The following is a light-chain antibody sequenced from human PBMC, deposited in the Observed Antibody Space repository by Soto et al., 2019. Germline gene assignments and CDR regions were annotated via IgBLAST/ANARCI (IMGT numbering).Light chain of an antibody. CDR1: SSDVGGYNY. J-gene: IGLJ3*02. Sequence: QSVLTQPASVSGSPGQSITISCTGTSSDVGGYNYVSWFQQHPGKAPKLKIYEFSNRPSGVSNRFSGSKSGNTASLTISELQAEDEADYYCTSFTTISPWVFGGGTKLTVL. CDR3: TSFTTISPWV. CDR2: EFS. V-gene: IGLV2-14*01.